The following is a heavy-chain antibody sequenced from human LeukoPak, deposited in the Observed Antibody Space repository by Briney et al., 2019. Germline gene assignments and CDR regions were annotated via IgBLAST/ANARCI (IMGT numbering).Heavy chain of an antibody. Sequence: GGSLRLSCAASGFTFSSYEMNWVRQAPGKGLEWVSYISSSGSTIYYADSVKGRFTISRDNAKNSLYLQMNSLRAEGTAVYYCARDWDWGSFDYWGQGTLVTVSS. CDR1: GFTFSSYE. V-gene: IGHV3-48*03. J-gene: IGHJ4*02. CDR3: ARDWDWGSFDY. CDR2: ISSSGSTI. D-gene: IGHD3/OR15-3a*01.